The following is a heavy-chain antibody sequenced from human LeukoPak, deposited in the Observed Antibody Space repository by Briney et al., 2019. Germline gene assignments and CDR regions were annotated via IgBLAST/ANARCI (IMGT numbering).Heavy chain of an antibody. CDR3: AKDVPYYGPESYHRNHGFDP. CDR1: GFTFSDYA. Sequence: GGSLRLSCAASGFTFSDYAMTWVRQAPGKGLEWVSVVSGSGTSTYYADSVKGRFTISRDNSKNTVYLQMNNLRAEDTAIYYCAKDVPYYGPESYHRNHGFDPWGQGTLVTVSS. CDR2: VSGSGTST. J-gene: IGHJ5*02. D-gene: IGHD3-10*01. V-gene: IGHV3-23*01.